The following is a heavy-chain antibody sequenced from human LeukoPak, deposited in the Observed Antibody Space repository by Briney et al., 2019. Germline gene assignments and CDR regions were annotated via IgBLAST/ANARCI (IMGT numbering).Heavy chain of an antibody. D-gene: IGHD2-21*01. V-gene: IGHV4-59*01. CDR1: GGSISSYY. J-gene: IGHJ4*02. CDR3: ARGYYYFDY. Sequence: PSETLSLTCTVSGGSISSYYWSWIRQPPGKGLEWIGYIYYSGSVNYNPSLKSRVTISVDTSKRQFSLKLSSVTAADTAVYYCARGYYYFDYWGQGTLVTVSS. CDR2: IYYSGSV.